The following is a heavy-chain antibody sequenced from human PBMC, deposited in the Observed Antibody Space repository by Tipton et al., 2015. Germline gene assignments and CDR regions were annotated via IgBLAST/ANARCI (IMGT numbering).Heavy chain of an antibody. J-gene: IGHJ4*02. D-gene: IGHD4-23*01. CDR3: ARARGRHGGLFDS. V-gene: IGHV4-59*01. CDR2: IQYSGGT. CDR1: SDSINKYY. Sequence: LTCTVSSDSINKYYWSWIRQPPGKELQWIGYIQYSGGTNYNPSLKSRVTISVDTSKTQFSLKMSSVTASDTAVYYCARARGRHGGLFDSWGQGILVTVSS.